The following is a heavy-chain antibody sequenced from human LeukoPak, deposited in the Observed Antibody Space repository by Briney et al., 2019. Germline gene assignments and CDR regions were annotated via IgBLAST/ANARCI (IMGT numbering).Heavy chain of an antibody. CDR3: ARGVGSSGWYNWFDP. CDR1: GGSISSYY. D-gene: IGHD6-19*01. CDR2: IYYSGST. V-gene: IGHV4-59*01. Sequence: SETLSLTCTVSGGSISSYYWSWIRQPPGKGLEWIGYIYYSGSTNYNPSLKSRVTISVDTSKNQFSLKLSSVTAADTAVYYCARGVGSSGWYNWFDPWGQGTLVTVSS. J-gene: IGHJ5*02.